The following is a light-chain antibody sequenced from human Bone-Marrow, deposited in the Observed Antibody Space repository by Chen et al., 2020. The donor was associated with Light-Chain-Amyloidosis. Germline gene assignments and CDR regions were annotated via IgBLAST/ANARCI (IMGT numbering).Light chain of an antibody. J-gene: IGLJ2*01. CDR3: QSADSSGTYEVI. Sequence: SYELTQPHSVSVSPGQTARITCSGDDLPTKYAYWYQQKPGQAPVPVIHRDTERPSGISERFSGSSSGTTATFTISGVQAEDEADYHCQSADSSGTYEVIFGGGTKLTVL. CDR2: RDT. V-gene: IGLV3-25*03. CDR1: DLPTKY.